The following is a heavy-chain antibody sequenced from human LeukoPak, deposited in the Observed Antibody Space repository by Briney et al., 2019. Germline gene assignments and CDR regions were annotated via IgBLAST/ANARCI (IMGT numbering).Heavy chain of an antibody. Sequence: GGSLRLSCAASGFTFSSYWMSWVRQAPGKGLEWVANIKQDGSEKYYVDSVKGRFTISRDNAKNSLYLQMNSLRTEDTAFYYCTRAYCSGSNCYVWYFQHWGQGTLVTVSP. CDR1: GFTFSSYW. V-gene: IGHV3-7*05. CDR2: IKQDGSEK. CDR3: TRAYCSGSNCYVWYFQH. J-gene: IGHJ1*01. D-gene: IGHD2-15*01.